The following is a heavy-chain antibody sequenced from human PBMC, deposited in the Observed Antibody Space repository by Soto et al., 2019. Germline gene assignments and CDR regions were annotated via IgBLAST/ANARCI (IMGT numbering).Heavy chain of an antibody. CDR1: GGSISSYY. CDR2: IYYSGST. V-gene: IGHV4-59*01. D-gene: IGHD3-10*01. J-gene: IGHJ5*02. CDR3: ARTPMVRGVIPQGWFDP. Sequence: NPSETLSLTCTVSGGSISSYYWSWIRQPPGKGLEWIGYIYYSGSTNYNPSLKSRVTISVDTSKNQLSLKLSSVTAADTAVYYCARTPMVRGVIPQGWFDPWGQGTLVTVSS.